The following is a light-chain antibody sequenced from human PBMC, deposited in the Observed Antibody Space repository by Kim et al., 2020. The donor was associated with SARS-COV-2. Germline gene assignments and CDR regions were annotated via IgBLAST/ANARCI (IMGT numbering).Light chain of an antibody. Sequence: LSPGERATLCCRASQSVSSYLAWYQQKPGQAPRLLIYDASNRATGIPARFSGSGSGTDFTLTISSLEPEDFAVYYCQQRSNWPPYTFGQGTKLEIK. CDR1: QSVSSY. V-gene: IGKV3-11*01. J-gene: IGKJ2*01. CDR3: QQRSNWPPYT. CDR2: DAS.